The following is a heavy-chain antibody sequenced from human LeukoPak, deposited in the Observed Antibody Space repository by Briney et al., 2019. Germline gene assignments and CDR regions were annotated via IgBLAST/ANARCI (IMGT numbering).Heavy chain of an antibody. Sequence: PSETLSLTCTVSGGSISSSSYYWGWIRQPPGKGLEWIGNIFYSGTTYYNPSLKSRVTISVDTSKNQFSLKLSSVTAADTAVYYCARQTPTSGSYDCWGQGTLVTVSS. D-gene: IGHD1-26*01. CDR2: IFYSGTT. CDR1: GGSISSSSYY. CDR3: ARQTPTSGSYDC. J-gene: IGHJ4*02. V-gene: IGHV4-39*01.